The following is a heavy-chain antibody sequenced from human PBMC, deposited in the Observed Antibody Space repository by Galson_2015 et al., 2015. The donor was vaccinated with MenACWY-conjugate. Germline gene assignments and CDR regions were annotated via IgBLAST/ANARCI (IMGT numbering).Heavy chain of an antibody. CDR1: GFTFSNYW. J-gene: IGHJ3*02. Sequence: SLRLSCAASGFTFSNYWMHWVRQGPGKGLEWLSRIDNDGNRITYADSVKGRFTISRDNAKNTLYLQINSVRADDTAVYYCSRGGEAKPSIVGGINDIWGQGTPVTVSS. CDR3: SRGGEAKPSIVGGINDI. V-gene: IGHV3-74*01. D-gene: IGHD1-26*01. CDR2: IDNDGNRI.